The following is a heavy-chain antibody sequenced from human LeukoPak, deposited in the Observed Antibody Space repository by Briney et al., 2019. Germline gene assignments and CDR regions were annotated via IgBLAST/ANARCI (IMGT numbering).Heavy chain of an antibody. V-gene: IGHV3-21*01. Sequence: GGSLRLSCAASGFTFSSYSMNWVRQAPGKGLEWVSSISSSSSYIYYADSVKGRFTISRDNAKNSLYLQMNSLRAEDTAVYYCARDNSSGYFDYWGQGTLVTVSS. CDR1: GFTFSSYS. CDR3: ARDNSSGYFDY. CDR2: ISSSSSYI. J-gene: IGHJ4*02. D-gene: IGHD3-22*01.